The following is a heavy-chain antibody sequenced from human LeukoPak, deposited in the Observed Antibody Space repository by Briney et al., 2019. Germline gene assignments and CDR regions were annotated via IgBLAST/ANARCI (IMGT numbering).Heavy chain of an antibody. CDR3: ARVAHYDFWSGYYEYYFDY. J-gene: IGHJ4*02. V-gene: IGHV1-69*13. Sequence: VASVNVSCKASGGTFSIYAISWVRQAPGQGLEWMGGIIPIFGTANYSQKFQGRVTITADESTSTAYMELSSLRSEDTAVYYCARVAHYDFWSGYYEYYFDYWGQGTLVTVSS. D-gene: IGHD3-3*01. CDR2: IIPIFGTA. CDR1: GGTFSIYA.